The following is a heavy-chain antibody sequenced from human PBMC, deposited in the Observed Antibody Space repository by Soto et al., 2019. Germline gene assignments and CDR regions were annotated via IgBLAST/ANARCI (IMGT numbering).Heavy chain of an antibody. V-gene: IGHV1-69*06. CDR2: IIPIFGTA. Sequence: QVQLVQSGAEVKKPGSSVKVSCKASGGTFSSYAISWVRQAPGQGLEWMGGIIPIFGTANYAQKFQGRVTITADKSTSTAYMELSSPRSEDTAVYYCARVRIFAGDYYYGMDVWGQGTTVTVSS. CDR3: ARVRIFAGDYYYGMDV. CDR1: GGTFSSYA. J-gene: IGHJ6*02. D-gene: IGHD3-3*01.